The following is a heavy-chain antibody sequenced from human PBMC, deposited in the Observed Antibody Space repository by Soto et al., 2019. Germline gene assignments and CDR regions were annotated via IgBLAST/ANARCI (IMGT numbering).Heavy chain of an antibody. CDR1: GFTFSNYG. CDR3: AKDGGPVYCNSPGCSAKHFDY. Sequence: QVQLVESGGGVVQPGRSLRLSCAASGFTFSNYGMHWVRQAPGKGLEWVAIISYDGDNEYYADAERGRFTNSRDNSKNTMYLQTSTLRQEDTAVYYCAKDGGPVYCNSPGCSAKHFDYWGQGTLVTVSS. V-gene: IGHV3-30*18. J-gene: IGHJ4*02. D-gene: IGHD2-2*01. CDR2: ISYDGDNE.